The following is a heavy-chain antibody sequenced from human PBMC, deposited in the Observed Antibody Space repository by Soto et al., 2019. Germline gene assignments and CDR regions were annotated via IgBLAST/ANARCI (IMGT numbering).Heavy chain of an antibody. CDR1: GFTFSDYA. D-gene: IGHD6-19*01. J-gene: IGHJ4*02. CDR3: AKGGRQWLVTSVFNY. CDR2: VSHDGRNT. V-gene: IGHV3-30*18. Sequence: VQLVESGGGVVQPGRSLRLSCAASGFTFSDYAMHWVRQAPGKGLEWVAVVSHDGRNTHYADSVKGRFTISRESSKNTVSLEVTSLRAEDTAVYYCAKGGRQWLVTSVFNYWGQGALVTVSS.